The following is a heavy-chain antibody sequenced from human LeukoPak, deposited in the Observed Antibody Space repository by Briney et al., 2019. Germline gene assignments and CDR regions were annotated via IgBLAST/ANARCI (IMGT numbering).Heavy chain of an antibody. CDR1: GGSISSSSYY. CDR2: IYYSGST. CDR3: ARAPPTTYGDYDDAFDI. D-gene: IGHD4-17*01. J-gene: IGHJ3*02. Sequence: SETLSLTCTVSGGSISSSSYYWGWIRQPPGKGLEWIGSIYYSGSTYYNPSLKSRVTISVDKSKNQFSLKLSSVTAADTAVYYCARAPPTTYGDYDDAFDIWGQGTMVTVSS. V-gene: IGHV4-39*07.